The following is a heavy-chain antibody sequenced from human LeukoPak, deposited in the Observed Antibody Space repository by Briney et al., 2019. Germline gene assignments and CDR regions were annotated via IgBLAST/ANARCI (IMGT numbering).Heavy chain of an antibody. J-gene: IGHJ6*03. CDR1: GFTFDDYA. CDR2: ISWDGGST. Sequence: GGSLRLSCAASGFTFDDYAMHWVRQAPGKGLEWVSLISWDGGSTYYADSVKGRFTISRDNSKNSLYLQMNRLRAKDTALYYCAKDGGKTYYYGSGRPPAYYYYMDVWGKGTTVTVSS. D-gene: IGHD3-10*01. CDR3: AKDGGKTYYYGSGRPPAYYYYMDV. V-gene: IGHV3-43D*04.